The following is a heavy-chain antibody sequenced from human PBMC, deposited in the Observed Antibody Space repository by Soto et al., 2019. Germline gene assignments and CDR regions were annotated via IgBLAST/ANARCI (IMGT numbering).Heavy chain of an antibody. D-gene: IGHD5-12*01. CDR2: ISSSSSTI. V-gene: IGHV3-48*02. J-gene: IGHJ3*02. CDR3: ARDVGLQYSGYGDAFDI. CDR1: GFTFRSYS. Sequence: SLRLSCAASGFTFRSYSMNWVRQAPGKGLEWVSYISSSSSTIYFADSVKGRFTISRDNAKNSLYLHMNSLRDEDTAVYYCARDVGLQYSGYGDAFDIWGQGTMVTVS.